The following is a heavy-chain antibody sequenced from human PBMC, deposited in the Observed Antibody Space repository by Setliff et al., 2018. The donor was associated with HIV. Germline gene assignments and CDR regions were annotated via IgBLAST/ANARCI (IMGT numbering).Heavy chain of an antibody. CDR2: TDHSGTT. Sequence: SETLSLTCAVYGGSFSGYYWSWIRQPPGKGLEWIGETDHSGTTNQNPSLSSRVTISVDPSKNQFSLKLSSVTVADTAVYYCASGRAMNWFDPWGQGTLVTVSS. J-gene: IGHJ5*02. D-gene: IGHD2-2*01. CDR3: ASGRAMNWFDP. CDR1: GGSFSGYY. V-gene: IGHV4-34*01.